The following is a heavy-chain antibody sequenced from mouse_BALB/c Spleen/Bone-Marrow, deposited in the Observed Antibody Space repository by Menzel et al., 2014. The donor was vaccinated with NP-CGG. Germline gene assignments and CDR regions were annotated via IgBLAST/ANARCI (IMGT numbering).Heavy chain of an antibody. CDR2: ISPYNDGT. CDR3: ARTPIYDGYYWFFDV. CDR1: GYTFTSYV. V-gene: IGHV1-14*01. D-gene: IGHD2-3*01. Sequence: VQLKQSGPELVKPGASVKMSCKASGYTFTSYVMHWVKQKPGQGLEWIGYISPYNDGTKYNEKFKDKAALTSDKSSSTAYMELSSLTSEDSAVYYCARTPIYDGYYWFFDVWGAGTTVTVSS. J-gene: IGHJ1*01.